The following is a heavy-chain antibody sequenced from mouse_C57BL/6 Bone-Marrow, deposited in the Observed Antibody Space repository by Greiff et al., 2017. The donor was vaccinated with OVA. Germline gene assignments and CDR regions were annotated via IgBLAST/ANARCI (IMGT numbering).Heavy chain of an antibody. D-gene: IGHD1-1*01. CDR2: IWWDDDK. V-gene: IGHV8-8*01. CDR1: GFSLSTFGMG. Sequence: QVTLKESGPGILQPSQTLSLTCSFSGFSLSTFGMGVGWIRQPSGKGLEWLAHIWWDDDKYYNPALKSRLTISKDTSKNQVFLKIANVDTADTAPYYCARMITTVVAPYYYAMDYWGQGTSVTVSS. CDR3: ARMITTVVAPYYYAMDY. J-gene: IGHJ4*01.